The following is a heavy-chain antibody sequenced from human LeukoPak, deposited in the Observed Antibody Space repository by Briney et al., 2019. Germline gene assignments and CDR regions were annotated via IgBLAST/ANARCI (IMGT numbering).Heavy chain of an antibody. CDR3: AKDVEYYFDY. V-gene: IGHV3-23*01. Sequence: TGRSLRLSCAASGFTFSSYAMSWVRQAPGKGLEWVSAISGSGGSTYYADSVKGRFTISRDNSKNTLYLQMNSLRAEDTAVYYCAKDVEYYFDYWGQGTLVTVSS. CDR2: ISGSGGST. D-gene: IGHD2-15*01. J-gene: IGHJ4*02. CDR1: GFTFSSYA.